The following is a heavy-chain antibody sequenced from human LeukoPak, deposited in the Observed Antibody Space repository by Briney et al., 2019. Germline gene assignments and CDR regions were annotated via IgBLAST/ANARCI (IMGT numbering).Heavy chain of an antibody. Sequence: ASVKVSCKASGYTFTSCYMHWVRQAPGQGLEWMGIINLSGGSTSYAQKFQGRVTMTRDTSTSTVYMELSSLRSEDTAVYYCARDAYYYDSSGYYGFGVDYWGQGTLVTVSS. CDR2: INLSGGST. V-gene: IGHV1-46*01. J-gene: IGHJ4*02. CDR3: ARDAYYYDSSGYYGFGVDY. D-gene: IGHD3-22*01. CDR1: GYTFTSCY.